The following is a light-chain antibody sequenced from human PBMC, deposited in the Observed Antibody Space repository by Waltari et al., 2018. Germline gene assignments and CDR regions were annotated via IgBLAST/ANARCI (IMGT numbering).Light chain of an antibody. CDR1: QTVLYRDNNKNY. CDR3: HQHYTTPWT. CDR2: WAY. V-gene: IGKV4-1*01. J-gene: IGKJ1*01. Sequence: DIVMNQSPDSLAVSLGERATLNCKSSQTVLYRDNNKNYLTWYQQKPGQPPKLLFSWAYIREAGVPDRLSASGSGTDFTLTISSLQAEDVAVYYCHQHYTTPWTFGQGTKVEIK.